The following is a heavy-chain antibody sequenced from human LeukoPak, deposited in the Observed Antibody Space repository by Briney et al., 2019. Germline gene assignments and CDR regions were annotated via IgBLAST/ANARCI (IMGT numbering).Heavy chain of an antibody. J-gene: IGHJ4*02. CDR1: GFTVSSNY. CDR3: AGTTCGGDCYSEY. CDR2: IYSGGRT. Sequence: GGSLRLSCAASGFTVSSNYMSWVRQAPGKGLEWVSVIYSGGRTYYADSVKGRFTISRDNSKNTLYLQMNSLRAEDTAVYYCAGTTCGGDCYSEYWGQGAQVTVSS. D-gene: IGHD2-21*02. V-gene: IGHV3-53*01.